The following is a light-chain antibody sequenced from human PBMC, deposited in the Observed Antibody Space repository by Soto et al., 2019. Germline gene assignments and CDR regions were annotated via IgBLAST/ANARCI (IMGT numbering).Light chain of an antibody. V-gene: IGKV3-15*01. J-gene: IGKJ4*01. CDR2: GAS. CDR1: QSVSSN. CDR3: QQYNDWPLT. Sequence: EIVMTQSPVTLSVSPGERATLSCRASQSVSSNLAWYQKKPGQAPRLLIDGASIRATGIPARFSGSGSGTKFTLTISSLQSEDFAVYYCQQYNDWPLTFGGGTKV.